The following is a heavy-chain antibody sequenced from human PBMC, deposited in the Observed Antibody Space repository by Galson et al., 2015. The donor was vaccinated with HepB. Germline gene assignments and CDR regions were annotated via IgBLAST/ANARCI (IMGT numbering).Heavy chain of an antibody. V-gene: IGHV3-33*01. CDR1: GFTFSSYG. CDR3: ARGQNYYGSGSYRNWFDP. Sequence: SLRLSCAASGFTFSSYGMHWVRQAPGKGLEWVAVIWYDGSNKYYADSVKGRFTISRDNSKNTLYLQMNSLRAEDTAVYYCARGQNYYGSGSYRNWFDPWGQGTLVTVSS. D-gene: IGHD3-10*01. CDR2: IWYDGSNK. J-gene: IGHJ5*02.